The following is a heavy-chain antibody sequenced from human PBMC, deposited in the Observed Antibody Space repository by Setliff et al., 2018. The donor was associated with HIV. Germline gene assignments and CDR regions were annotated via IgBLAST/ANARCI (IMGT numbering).Heavy chain of an antibody. CDR2: IYYGST. D-gene: IGHD2-15*01. Sequence: PSETLSLTCTVSGDSISSYYWNWIRQPPGKALEWIGYIYYGSTHYNPSFEGRVTISVDTSKNQFSRKLRSVTAADTAMYYCARRRCSAASCPDNSWNWLDPWGQGTRVTVSS. V-gene: IGHV4-59*08. CDR1: GDSISSYY. CDR3: ARRRCSAASCPDNSWNWLDP. J-gene: IGHJ5*02.